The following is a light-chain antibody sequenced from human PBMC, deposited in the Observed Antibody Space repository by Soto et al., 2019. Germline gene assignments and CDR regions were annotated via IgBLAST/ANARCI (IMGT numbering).Light chain of an antibody. Sequence: EVVLTQSPGTLSLSPGERATLSCRASQSVRSTYLGWYQQKPGQAPRLLIYGASKRQSCVPDRFSGGGSGTDFTLILCSLQPEDFAVYYCQQFSVSVTFGGGTKVHI. V-gene: IGKV3-20*01. CDR1: QSVRSTY. J-gene: IGKJ4*01. CDR2: GAS. CDR3: QQFSVSVT.